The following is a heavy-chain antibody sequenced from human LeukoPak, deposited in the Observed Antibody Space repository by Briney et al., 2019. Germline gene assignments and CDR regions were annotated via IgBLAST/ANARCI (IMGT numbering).Heavy chain of an antibody. Sequence: GGSLRLSCAASGFTFSDSAMHWVRQASGKGLEWVGRIRSKTKSYATAYAASVKGRFTISRDSAKNSLYLQMNSLRAEDTAVYYCAELGITMIGGVWGKGTTVTISS. CDR2: IRSKTKSYAT. V-gene: IGHV3-73*01. CDR3: AELGITMIGGV. D-gene: IGHD3-10*02. CDR1: GFTFSDSA. J-gene: IGHJ6*04.